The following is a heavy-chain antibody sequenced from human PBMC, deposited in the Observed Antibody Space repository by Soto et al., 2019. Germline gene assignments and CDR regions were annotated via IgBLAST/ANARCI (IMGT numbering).Heavy chain of an antibody. CDR3: ARVSSRYSYGSYGMDV. CDR1: GFTFSSYW. Sequence: GGSLRLSCAASGFTFSSYWMHWVRQAPGKGLVWVSRINSDGSSTSYADSVKGRFTISRDNAKNTLYLQMNSLRAEDTAVYYCARVSSRYSYGSYGMDVWGQGTTVTVSS. V-gene: IGHV3-74*01. D-gene: IGHD5-18*01. J-gene: IGHJ6*02. CDR2: INSDGSST.